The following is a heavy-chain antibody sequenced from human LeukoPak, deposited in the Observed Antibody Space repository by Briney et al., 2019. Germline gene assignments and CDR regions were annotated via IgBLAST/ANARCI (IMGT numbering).Heavy chain of an antibody. Sequence: ASVKVSCKASGYTFTGYYMHWVRQAPGQGLEWMGWINPNSGGTNYAQKFQGRVTMTRDTSISTAYMELSRLRSDDTAVYYCARGNHCVRRGFLEWINWFDPWGQGTLVTVSS. D-gene: IGHD3-3*01. V-gene: IGHV1-2*02. CDR2: INPNSGGT. CDR3: ARGNHCVRRGFLEWINWFDP. CDR1: GYTFTGYY. J-gene: IGHJ5*02.